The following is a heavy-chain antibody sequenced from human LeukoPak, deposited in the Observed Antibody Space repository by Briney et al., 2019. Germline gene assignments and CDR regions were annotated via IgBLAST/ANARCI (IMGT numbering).Heavy chain of an antibody. CDR3: AKVEVASAMVPYYFDY. CDR2: IYSGGST. Sequence: GGSLRLSCAASGFTVSSNYMSWVRQAPGKGLEWVSVIYSGGSTYYADSVKGRFTISRDNSKNTLYLQMNSLRAEDTAVYYCAKVEVASAMVPYYFDYWGQGTLVTVSS. CDR1: GFTVSSNY. J-gene: IGHJ4*02. D-gene: IGHD5-18*01. V-gene: IGHV3-66*02.